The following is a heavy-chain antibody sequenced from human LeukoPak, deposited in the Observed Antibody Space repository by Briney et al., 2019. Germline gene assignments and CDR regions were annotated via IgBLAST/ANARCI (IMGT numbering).Heavy chain of an antibody. V-gene: IGHV3-23*01. CDR3: AKDPEEDYYDSSGYYSPFDY. D-gene: IGHD3-22*01. J-gene: IGHJ4*02. CDR2: ISGGGGST. CDR1: GFTFSSYA. Sequence: GGSLRLSCAASGFTFSSYAMSWVHQAPGKGLEWVSAISGGGGSTYYADSVKGRFTISRDNSKNTLYLQMNSLRAEDTAVYYCAKDPEEDYYDSSGYYSPFDYWGQGTLVTVSS.